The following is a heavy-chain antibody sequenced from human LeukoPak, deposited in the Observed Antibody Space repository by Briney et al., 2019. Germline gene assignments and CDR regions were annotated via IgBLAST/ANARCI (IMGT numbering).Heavy chain of an antibody. V-gene: IGHV3-30*03. CDR3: ARDPLVVITRYYYYYMDV. D-gene: IGHD3-22*01. CDR2: ISYDGSNK. Sequence: GGSLRLSCAASGFTFSSYGMHWVRQAPGKGLEWVAVISYDGSNKYYADSVKGRFTISRDNSKNTLYLQMNSLRAEDTAVYYCARDPLVVITRYYYYYMDVWGKGTTVTVSS. CDR1: GFTFSSYG. J-gene: IGHJ6*03.